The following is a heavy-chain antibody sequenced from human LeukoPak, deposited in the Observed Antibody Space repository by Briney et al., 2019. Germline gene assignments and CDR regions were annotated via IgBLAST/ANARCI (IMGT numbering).Heavy chain of an antibody. Sequence: ASVKVSCKASGFTFTSSAVQWVRQARGQRLEWIGWIVVGSGNTNYAQKFQERVTITRDMSTSTAYMELSSLRSEDTAVYYCAAGIAAAGDYYYYMDVWGKGTTVTVSS. CDR1: GFTFTSSA. V-gene: IGHV1-58*01. D-gene: IGHD6-13*01. J-gene: IGHJ6*03. CDR3: AAGIAAAGDYYYYMDV. CDR2: IVVGSGNT.